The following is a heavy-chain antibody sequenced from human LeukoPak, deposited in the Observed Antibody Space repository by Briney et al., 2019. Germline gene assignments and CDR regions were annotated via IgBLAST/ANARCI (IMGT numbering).Heavy chain of an antibody. J-gene: IGHJ6*03. CDR3: ARGDNHFSYYMDV. CDR2: IYYSGST. V-gene: IGHV4-59*11. CDR1: GGSISSHY. Sequence: SETLSLTCTVSGGSISSHYWIWIRQPPGKGLEWIGYIYYSGSTNYNPPLKSRVTISVDTSKNQFSLKLSSVTAADTAVYYCARGDNHFSYYMDVWGKGTTVTVSS. D-gene: IGHD5-24*01.